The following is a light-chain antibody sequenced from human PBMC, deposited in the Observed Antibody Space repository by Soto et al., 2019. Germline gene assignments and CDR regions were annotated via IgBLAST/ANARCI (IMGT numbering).Light chain of an antibody. Sequence: QLVLTQSPSASASLGASVKLTCTLSSGHTSYAIAWHQQQPEKGPRYLMKVNSDGSHSKGGGIPDRFSGSSSGAERYLTISSLQSDDEADYYCQTWGTGIWVFGGGTKVTVL. CDR1: SGHTSYA. CDR2: VNSDGSH. V-gene: IGLV4-69*01. J-gene: IGLJ3*02. CDR3: QTWGTGIWV.